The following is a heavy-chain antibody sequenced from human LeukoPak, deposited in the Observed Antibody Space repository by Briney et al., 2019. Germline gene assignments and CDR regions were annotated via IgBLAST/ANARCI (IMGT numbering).Heavy chain of an antibody. D-gene: IGHD3-22*01. V-gene: IGHV1-18*01. CDR2: ISAYNGNT. Sequence: ASVKVSCKASGYTFTSYGISWVRQAPGQGFEWMGWISAYNGNTNYAQKLQGRVTMTTDTSTSTAYMELRSLRSDDTAVYYCARGLTEYYYDSSGSTPPGYWGQGTLVTVSS. J-gene: IGHJ4*02. CDR3: ARGLTEYYYDSSGSTPPGY. CDR1: GYTFTSYG.